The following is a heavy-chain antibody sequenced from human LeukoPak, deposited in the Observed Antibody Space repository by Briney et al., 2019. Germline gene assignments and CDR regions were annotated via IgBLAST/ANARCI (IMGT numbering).Heavy chain of an antibody. CDR2: ISYDGNDK. J-gene: IGHJ4*02. V-gene: IGHV3-30*18. Sequence: PGGSLRLSCAASGFTFSSYGMHWVRQAPGKRLEWVAFISYDGNDKYYADSMKGRFTISRDNSKNTLNLQMNSLRAEDTAVYYCAKDLWSRNVAADDTVVWGQGTLVTVSS. CDR1: GFTFSSYG. D-gene: IGHD3-10*01. CDR3: AKDLWSRNVAADDTVV.